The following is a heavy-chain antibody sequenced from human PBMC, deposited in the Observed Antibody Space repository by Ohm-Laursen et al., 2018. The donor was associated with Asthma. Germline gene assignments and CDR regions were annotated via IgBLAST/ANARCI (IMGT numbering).Heavy chain of an antibody. CDR3: ARDHLRFLEWLAKGGMDV. D-gene: IGHD3-3*01. Sequence: SLRLSCAASGFTFSSYGMHGVRQAPGKGLEWVAVISYDGSNKYYADSVKGRFTISRDNSKNTLYLQMNSLRAEDTAVYYCARDHLRFLEWLAKGGMDVWGQGTTVTVSS. V-gene: IGHV3-30*03. CDR1: GFTFSSYG. CDR2: ISYDGSNK. J-gene: IGHJ6*02.